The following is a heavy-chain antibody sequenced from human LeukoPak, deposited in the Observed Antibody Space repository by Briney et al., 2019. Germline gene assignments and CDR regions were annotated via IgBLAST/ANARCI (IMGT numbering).Heavy chain of an antibody. CDR1: GGSISSYY. CDR2: IHYSGST. J-gene: IGHJ5*02. Sequence: SETLSLTCTVSGGSISSYYWSWIRQPPGKGLEWIGYIHYSGSTHYNPSLKSRVTISVDTSKNQFSLKLSSVTAADTAVYYCARGGGSYRPRFDPWGQGTLVTVSS. CDR3: ARGGGSYRPRFDP. D-gene: IGHD1-26*01. V-gene: IGHV4-59*01.